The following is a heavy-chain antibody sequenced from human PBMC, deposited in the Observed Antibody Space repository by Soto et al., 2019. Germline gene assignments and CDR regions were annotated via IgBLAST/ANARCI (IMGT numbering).Heavy chain of an antibody. CDR2: ISSSSSYI. V-gene: IGHV3-21*01. D-gene: IGHD6-13*01. CDR3: ARSQQLVRQGYYFDY. J-gene: IGHJ4*02. Sequence: EVQLVESGGGLVKPGGSLRLSCAASGFTFSSYSMNWVRQAPGKGLEWVSSISSSSSYIYYADSVKGRFTISRDNAKNSLYLQMNSLRAEDTAVYYCARSQQLVRQGYYFDYWGQGTLVTVSS. CDR1: GFTFSSYS.